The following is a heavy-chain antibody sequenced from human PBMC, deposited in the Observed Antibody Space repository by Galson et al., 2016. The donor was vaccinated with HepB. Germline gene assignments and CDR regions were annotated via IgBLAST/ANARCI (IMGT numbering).Heavy chain of an antibody. V-gene: IGHV3-7*04. J-gene: IGHJ3*01. CDR3: ARDQTHYDTSAYYDDLDV. CDR2: IKRDGSQK. Sequence: SLRLSCAASGFTFSSYWMTWVRQAPGKGLEWVANIKRDGSQKNYVDSVKGRFTISRDNAKNSLYLRMSSLRAEDTAVYYCARDQTHYDTSAYYDDLDVWGQGTMVTVSS. CDR1: GFTFSSYW. D-gene: IGHD3-22*01.